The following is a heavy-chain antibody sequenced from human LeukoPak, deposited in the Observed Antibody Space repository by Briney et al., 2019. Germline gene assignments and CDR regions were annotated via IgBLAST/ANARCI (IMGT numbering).Heavy chain of an antibody. CDR3: ARELVSLGTGYFDL. CDR1: GFTFGTYG. J-gene: IGHJ2*01. Sequence: GGSLRLSCEASGFTFGTYGMTWVRQAPGKGLEWVSGITGSSTWTYYADSVRGRFTISRDNSKSTLHLQMNNLTADDTAIYFCARELVSLGTGYFDLWGRGALVTVSS. V-gene: IGHV3-23*01. D-gene: IGHD7-27*01. CDR2: ITGSSTWT.